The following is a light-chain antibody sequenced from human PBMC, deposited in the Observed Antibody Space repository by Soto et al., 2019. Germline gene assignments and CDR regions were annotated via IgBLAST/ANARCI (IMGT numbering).Light chain of an antibody. J-gene: IGKJ5*01. CDR1: QGISSY. CDR3: QQLNSYPSIT. CDR2: AAS. Sequence: IQLTQSPSSLSASVGDRVTITCRASQGISSYLAWYQQKPGKAPKLLIYAASTLQSGVPSRFSGSGSGTDLTLTISRLQPEDFATYYCQQLNSYPSITFGQGTRLELK. V-gene: IGKV1-9*01.